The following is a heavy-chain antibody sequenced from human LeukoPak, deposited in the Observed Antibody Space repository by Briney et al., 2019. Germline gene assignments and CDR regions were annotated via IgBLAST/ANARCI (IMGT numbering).Heavy chain of an antibody. CDR1: GGSISSGSYY. J-gene: IGHJ4*02. CDR3: ARDFYQI. V-gene: IGHV4-61*02. CDR2: IYTSGST. D-gene: IGHD3-16*02. Sequence: PSETLSLTCTVSGGSISSGSYYWRWIRQPAGKGLEWIGRIYTSGSTNYNPSLKSRVTISVDTSKNQFSLKLSSVTAADTAVYYCARDFYQIWGQGTLVTVSS.